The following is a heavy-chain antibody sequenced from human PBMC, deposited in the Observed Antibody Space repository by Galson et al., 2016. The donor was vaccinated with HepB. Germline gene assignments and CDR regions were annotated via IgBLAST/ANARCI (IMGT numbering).Heavy chain of an antibody. V-gene: IGHV3-7*01. CDR3: ARDRLASGNHLDY. CDR2: IKEDGSDK. Sequence: SLRLSCAASGFTFSSYWMTWVRQAPGRGLEWVANIKEDGSDKHYVDSVRGRFTISRDSSTLYLQMNSLRAEDTAVYYCARDRLASGNHLDYWGQGTLVTVSS. J-gene: IGHJ4*02. D-gene: IGHD4-23*01. CDR1: GFTFSSYW.